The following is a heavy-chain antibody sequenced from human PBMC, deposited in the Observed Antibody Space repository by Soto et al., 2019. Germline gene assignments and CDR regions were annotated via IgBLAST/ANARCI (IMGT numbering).Heavy chain of an antibody. CDR1: GGSISSGDYY. CDR3: ARYTLGYCSSTSCYSPFDY. V-gene: IGHV4-30-4*01. J-gene: IGHJ4*02. D-gene: IGHD2-2*02. CDR2: IYYSGST. Sequence: SETLSLTCTVSGGSISSGDYYWSWIRQPPGKGLEWIGYIYYSGSTYYNPSLKSRVTISVDTSKNQFSLKLSSVTAADTAVYYCARYTLGYCSSTSCYSPFDYWGQGTLVTVSS.